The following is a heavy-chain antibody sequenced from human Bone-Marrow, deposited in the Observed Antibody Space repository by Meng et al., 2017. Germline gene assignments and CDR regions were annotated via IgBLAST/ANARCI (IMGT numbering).Heavy chain of an antibody. CDR3: NVPIAVDYYYYGMNV. Sequence: GESLKISCTASGFTFGDYAMDWVRQSLGKGLEWVGFIRSKASGGTTEYAASVRGRFTISRDNSKSIAYLQMNSLKTEDTGVYYCNVPIAVDYYYYGMNVWGPGTTVTVSS. J-gene: IGHJ6*02. CDR1: GFTFGDYA. V-gene: IGHV3-49*04. CDR2: IRSKASGGTT. D-gene: IGHD6-19*01.